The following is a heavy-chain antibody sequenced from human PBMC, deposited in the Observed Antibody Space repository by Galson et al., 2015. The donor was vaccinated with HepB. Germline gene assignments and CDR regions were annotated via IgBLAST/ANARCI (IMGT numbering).Heavy chain of an antibody. CDR2: ISSSSSYI. J-gene: IGHJ6*02. Sequence: SLRLSCAASGFTFSSYSMNWVRQAPGKGLEWVSSISSSSSYIYYADSVKGRFTISRDNAKDSLYLQMNSLRAEDTAVYYCARECYDGKYYYGMDVWGQGTTVTVSS. CDR1: GFTFSSYS. V-gene: IGHV3-21*01. D-gene: IGHD5-12*01. CDR3: ARECYDGKYYYGMDV.